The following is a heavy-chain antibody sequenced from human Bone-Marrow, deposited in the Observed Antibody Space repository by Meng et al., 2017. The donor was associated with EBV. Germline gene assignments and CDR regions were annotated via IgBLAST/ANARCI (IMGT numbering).Heavy chain of an antibody. Sequence: QAPLQESGPGLVKPSETLPLTCTVSGGSVSSGSYYWSWIRQPPGKGLEWIGYIYYSGSTNYNPSLKSRVTISVDTSKNQFSLKLSSVTAADTAVYYCARATSGWVEVYYWGQGTLVTVSS. J-gene: IGHJ4*02. D-gene: IGHD6-19*01. CDR1: GGSVSSGSYY. CDR2: IYYSGST. CDR3: ARATSGWVEVYY. V-gene: IGHV4-61*01.